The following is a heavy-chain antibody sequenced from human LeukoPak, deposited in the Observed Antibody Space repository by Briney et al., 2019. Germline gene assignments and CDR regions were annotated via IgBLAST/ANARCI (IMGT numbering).Heavy chain of an antibody. D-gene: IGHD4-17*01. CDR2: INAGNGNT. V-gene: IGHV1-3*01. CDR1: GYTFTSYV. CDR3: VSHTVDGDYNY. J-gene: IGHJ4*02. Sequence: ASVTVSCKASGYTFTSYVMHWVRQAPGQRLEWMGWINAGNGNTKYTEKFQGRVTITRDTSATTAYMELSSLRSEDTAVYYCVSHTVDGDYNYWGQGTLVTVSS.